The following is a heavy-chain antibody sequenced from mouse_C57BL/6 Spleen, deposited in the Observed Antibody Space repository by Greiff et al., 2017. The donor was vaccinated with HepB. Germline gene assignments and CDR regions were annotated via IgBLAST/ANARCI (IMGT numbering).Heavy chain of an antibody. Sequence: QVQLQQPGTELVKPGASVKLSCKASGYTFTSYWMHWVKQRPGQGLEWIGNINPSNGGTNYNEKFKSKATLTVDKSSSTAYMQLSSRTSEDSAVYYCARRSLYYDYEGYAMDYWGQGTSVTVSS. CDR2: INPSNGGT. D-gene: IGHD2-4*01. CDR1: GYTFTSYW. CDR3: ARRSLYYDYEGYAMDY. J-gene: IGHJ4*01. V-gene: IGHV1-53*01.